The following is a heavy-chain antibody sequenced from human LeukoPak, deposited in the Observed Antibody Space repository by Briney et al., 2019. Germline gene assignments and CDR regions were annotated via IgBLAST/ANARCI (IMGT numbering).Heavy chain of an antibody. J-gene: IGHJ4*02. V-gene: IGHV4-34*01. CDR3: AKVSQTIVATQSFDY. CDR1: GGSFSGYY. D-gene: IGHD5-12*01. CDR2: INHSGST. Sequence: SETLSLTCAVYGGSFSGYYWSWIRQPPGKGLEWIGEINHSGSTNYNPSLKSRVTISVDTSKNQFSLKLSSVTAADTAVYYCAKVSQTIVATQSFDYWGQGTLVTVSS.